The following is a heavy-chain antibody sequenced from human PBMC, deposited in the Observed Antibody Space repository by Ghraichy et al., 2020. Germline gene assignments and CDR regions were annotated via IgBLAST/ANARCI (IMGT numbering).Heavy chain of an antibody. CDR2: INPNSGGT. Sequence: ASVKVSCKASGYTFTGYYMHWVRQAPGQGLEWMGWINPNSGGTNYAQKFQGRVTMTRDTSISTAYMELSRLRSDDTAVYYCARGLPPDYYDSSGILDWGQGTLVTVSS. CDR1: GYTFTGYY. J-gene: IGHJ4*02. V-gene: IGHV1-2*02. CDR3: ARGLPPDYYDSSGILD. D-gene: IGHD3-22*01.